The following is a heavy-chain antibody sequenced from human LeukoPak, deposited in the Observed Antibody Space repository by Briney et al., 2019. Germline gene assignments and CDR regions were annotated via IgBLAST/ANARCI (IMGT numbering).Heavy chain of an antibody. CDR1: GGXISSGDYY. J-gene: IGHJ4*02. Sequence: PSETLSLTCTVSGGXISSGDYYWNWIRQHPEKSLEWIGYIFYSGSAYYNPSLKSRVTISVDTSKNQFSLKLSSVTAAGTAVYYCARGSTLIRGFDYWGQGILVTVSS. CDR3: ARGSTLIRGFDY. D-gene: IGHD3-10*01. CDR2: IFYSGSA. V-gene: IGHV4-31*03.